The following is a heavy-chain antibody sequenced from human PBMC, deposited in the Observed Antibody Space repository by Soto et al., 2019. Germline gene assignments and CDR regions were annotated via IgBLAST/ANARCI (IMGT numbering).Heavy chain of an antibody. CDR3: AKSQSPMVRGDSEAFDH. V-gene: IGHV3-20*04. J-gene: IGHJ4*02. CDR2: INWNGGTT. CDR1: GFTFDDYG. Sequence: EVQLVESGGGVVRPGESLRLSCVASGFTFDDYGMNWVRQVPGKGLEWVSGINWNGGTTHYADSVKGRFTISGDNAKNSLYLQMNSLRAEDTDLYYCAKSQSPMVRGDSEAFDHWGQGTLGNVSS. D-gene: IGHD3-10*01.